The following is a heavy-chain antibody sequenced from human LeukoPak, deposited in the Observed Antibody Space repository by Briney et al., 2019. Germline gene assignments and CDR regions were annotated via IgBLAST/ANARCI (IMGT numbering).Heavy chain of an antibody. D-gene: IGHD2-21*02. CDR1: GYTFTSYG. CDR2: ISTYNGNT. CDR3: ARVSGREVVTAILDY. J-gene: IGHJ4*02. Sequence: ASVKVSCKASGYTFTSYGISWVRQAPGQGLEWMGWISTYNGNTRYAQKLQGRVTMTTDTSTSTAYMDLRGLRSDDTAAYYCARVSGREVVTAILDYWGQGTLVTVSS. V-gene: IGHV1-18*01.